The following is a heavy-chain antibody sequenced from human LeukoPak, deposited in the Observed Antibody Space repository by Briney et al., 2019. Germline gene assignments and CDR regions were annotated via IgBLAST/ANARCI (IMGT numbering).Heavy chain of an antibody. D-gene: IGHD3-16*01. Sequence: ASVKVSCKASGYTFTGYYMHWVRQAPGQGLEWMGWINPNSGGTNYAQKLQGRVSMTTDTSTSTAYMEVRSLRSDDTAVYYCARHSVWVTFDPWGQGTLVTVSS. J-gene: IGHJ5*02. CDR3: ARHSVWVTFDP. V-gene: IGHV1-2*02. CDR1: GYTFTGYY. CDR2: INPNSGGT.